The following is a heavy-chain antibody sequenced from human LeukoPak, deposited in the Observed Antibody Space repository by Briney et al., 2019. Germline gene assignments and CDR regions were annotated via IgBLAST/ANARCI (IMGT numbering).Heavy chain of an antibody. CDR1: GFTFSSYA. CDR3: AKESLGDYYEASGLFDY. D-gene: IGHD3-22*01. V-gene: IGHV3-23*01. J-gene: IGHJ4*02. Sequence: AGSLRLSCAASGFTFSSYAMSWVRQAPGKGLEWVSAISGSGGSTYYADSVKGRFTISRDKSKNTRYLQMNSRRAEDTAVYYCAKESLGDYYEASGLFDYWGQETLVTVSS. CDR2: ISGSGGST.